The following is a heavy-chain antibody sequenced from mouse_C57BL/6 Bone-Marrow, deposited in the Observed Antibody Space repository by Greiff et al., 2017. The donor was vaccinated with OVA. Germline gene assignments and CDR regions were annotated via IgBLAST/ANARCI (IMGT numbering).Heavy chain of an antibody. V-gene: IGHV14-4*01. CDR3: TILWLRNY. CDR1: GFNITDDY. D-gene: IGHD2-2*01. Sequence: VQLQQSGAELVRPGASVKLSCTASGFNITDDYMHWVKQRPEQGLEWIGWLDPENGDTEYASKFQGKATITADTSSNTAYLQLSSLTSEDTAVYYCTILWLRNYWGQGTTLTVSS. J-gene: IGHJ2*01. CDR2: LDPENGDT.